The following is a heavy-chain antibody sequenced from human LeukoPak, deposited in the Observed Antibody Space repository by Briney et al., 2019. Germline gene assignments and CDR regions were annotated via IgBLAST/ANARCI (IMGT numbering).Heavy chain of an antibody. CDR1: GFTFSKYA. V-gene: IGHV3-23*01. J-gene: IGHJ4*02. Sequence: GGSLRLSCAASGFTFSKYAMNWVRQAPGKGLECVSAISGSGDSTYHADSVKGRFSISRDNSKNTLYLQMGSLRAEDTAVYYCAKEIRGSGLFDYWGQGTLVTVSS. CDR3: AKEIRGSGLFDY. D-gene: IGHD3-10*01. CDR2: ISGSGDST.